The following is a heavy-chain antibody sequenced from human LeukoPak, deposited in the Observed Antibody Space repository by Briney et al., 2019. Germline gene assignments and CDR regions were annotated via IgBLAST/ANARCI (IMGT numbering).Heavy chain of an antibody. Sequence: SETLSLTCTVSGGSISSSTYYWGWIRQPPGKGLEWIGSIFNSGNTFDNPSLRSRVTISVDTSKNQFSLKLSSVTAADTALYYCARHRSGWLQSSFDYWGQGTLVTVSS. D-gene: IGHD5-24*01. CDR2: IFNSGNT. CDR3: ARHRSGWLQSSFDY. J-gene: IGHJ4*02. V-gene: IGHV4-39*01. CDR1: GGSISSSTYY.